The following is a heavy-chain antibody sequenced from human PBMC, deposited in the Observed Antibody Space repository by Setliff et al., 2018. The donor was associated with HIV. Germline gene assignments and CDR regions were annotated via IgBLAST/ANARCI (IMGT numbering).Heavy chain of an antibody. J-gene: IGHJ5*02. Sequence: GASVKVSCKIFGYTLTELSIHWVRQAPGKGLEWMGGFDPEDGKAIYAQMFQGRVTVTEDTSTDTAYMELNSLTPEDTAVYYCTTQRGTIFGVVGNWFDPWGRGTLVTVSS. CDR3: TTQRGTIFGVVGNWFDP. D-gene: IGHD3-3*01. V-gene: IGHV1-24*01. CDR1: GYTLTELS. CDR2: FDPEDGKA.